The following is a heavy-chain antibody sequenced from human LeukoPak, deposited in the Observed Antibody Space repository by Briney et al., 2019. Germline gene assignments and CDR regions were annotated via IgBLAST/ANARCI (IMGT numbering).Heavy chain of an antibody. CDR2: ITGSDDAT. V-gene: IGHV3-23*01. J-gene: IGHJ4*02. Sequence: PGGSLRLSCAASGFTFSSAAMTWVRQAPGKGLEWVSTITGSDDATYYADSVKGRFIISRDFSRNTVGLQMNSLRTEDTAIYYCAKGPQLYSGYHPDYWGQGTLVTVSS. CDR1: GFTFSSAA. CDR3: AKGPQLYSGYHPDY. D-gene: IGHD5-12*01.